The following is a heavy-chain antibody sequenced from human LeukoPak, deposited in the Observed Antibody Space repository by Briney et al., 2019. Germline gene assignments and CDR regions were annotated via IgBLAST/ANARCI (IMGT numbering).Heavy chain of an antibody. CDR3: AKRLGDYFDY. CDR2: ISYDGSNK. J-gene: IGHJ4*02. D-gene: IGHD3-22*01. CDR1: GFTFSSYG. Sequence: GGSLRLSCAASGFTFSSYGMHWVRQAPGKGLEWVAVISYDGSNKDYADSVRGRFTISRDNSKNTLYLQMNSLRAEDTAVYYCAKRLGDYFDYWGQGTLVTVSS. V-gene: IGHV3-30*18.